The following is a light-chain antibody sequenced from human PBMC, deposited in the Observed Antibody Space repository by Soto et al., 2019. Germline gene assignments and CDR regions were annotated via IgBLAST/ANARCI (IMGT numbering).Light chain of an antibody. J-gene: IGKJ1*01. Sequence: EIVLTQSPGTLSLSPGERATLSCRASQSVSSSSLAWYQQKPGQAPRLLIYGASSRATGIPDRFSGSGSGTDFTLISSRLAAEDFAVYYCQDYGSSRTFGQGTTVEIK. CDR3: QDYGSSRT. V-gene: IGKV3-20*01. CDR2: GAS. CDR1: QSVSSSS.